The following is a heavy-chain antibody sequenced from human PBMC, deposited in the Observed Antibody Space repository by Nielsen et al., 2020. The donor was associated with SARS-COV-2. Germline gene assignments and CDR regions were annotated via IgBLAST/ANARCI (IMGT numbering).Heavy chain of an antibody. D-gene: IGHD6-19*01. J-gene: IGHJ6*02. Sequence: GESLKISCAASGFTFSSYAMHWVRQAPGKGLEWVAVISYDGSNKYYADSVKGRFTISRDNSKNTLYLQMNSLRAEDTAVYYCARDIAVAGTPGDNYYGMDVWGQGTTVTVSS. CDR1: GFTFSSYA. CDR3: ARDIAVAGTPGDNYYGMDV. CDR2: ISYDGSNK. V-gene: IGHV3-30-3*01.